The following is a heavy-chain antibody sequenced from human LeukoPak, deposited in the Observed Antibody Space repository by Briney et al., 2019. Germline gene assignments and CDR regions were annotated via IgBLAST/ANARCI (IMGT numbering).Heavy chain of an antibody. J-gene: IGHJ4*02. D-gene: IGHD2-2*01. V-gene: IGHV5-51*01. CDR3: ARHPPAATGY. CDR1: GSRFASYW. CDR2: IYPGDSDT. Sequence: GGPLNISGKGSGSRFASYWSGGARQIPGKGLEGMGIIYPGDSDTIYSPSFQGQVTISADKSISTAYLQWSSLKASDTAMYYCARHPPAATGYWGQGTLVTVSS.